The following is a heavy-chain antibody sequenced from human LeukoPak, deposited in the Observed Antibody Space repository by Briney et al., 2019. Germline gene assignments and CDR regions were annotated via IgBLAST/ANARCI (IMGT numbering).Heavy chain of an antibody. CDR3: AKDGRYYDTIRVTWVYFDY. J-gene: IGHJ4*02. CDR2: ISGSGGST. CDR1: GFTFSSYA. Sequence: GGSLRLSCAASGFTFSSYAMSWVRQAPGKGLEWVSAISGSGGSTYYADSVKGRFTISRDNSKNTLYLQMNSLRAEDTAVYYCAKDGRYYDTIRVTWVYFDYWGQGTLVTVSS. D-gene: IGHD3-9*01. V-gene: IGHV3-23*01.